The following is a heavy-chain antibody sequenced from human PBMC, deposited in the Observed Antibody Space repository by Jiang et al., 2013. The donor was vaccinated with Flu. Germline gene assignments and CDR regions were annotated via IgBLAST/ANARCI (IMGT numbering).Heavy chain of an antibody. CDR3: AKDLARASYYYDSSGYSPFDY. J-gene: IGHJ4*02. D-gene: IGHD3-22*01. CDR2: ISYDGSI. V-gene: IGHV3-30*18. CDR1: GFTFSSYG. Sequence: SCAASGFTFSSYGMHWVRQXPGKGLEWVAVISYDGSINTMQTPVKGRFTISRDNSKNTLYLQMNSLRAEDTAVYYCAKDLARASYYYDSSGYSPFDYWGQGTLVTVSS.